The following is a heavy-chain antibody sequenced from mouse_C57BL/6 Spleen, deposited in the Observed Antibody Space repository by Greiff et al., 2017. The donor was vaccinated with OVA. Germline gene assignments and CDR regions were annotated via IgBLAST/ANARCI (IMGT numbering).Heavy chain of an antibody. V-gene: IGHV6-6*01. CDR2: IRNKANNHAT. CDR1: GFTFSDAW. J-gene: IGHJ2*01. D-gene: IGHD2-4*01. CDR3: TSSTMITTLYFDY. Sequence: EVKLVESGGGLVQPGGSMKLSCAASGFTFSDAWMDWVRQSPEKGLEWVAEIRNKANNHATYYAESVKGRFTISRDDSKSSVYLQMNSLRAEDTGIYYCTSSTMITTLYFDYWGQGTTLTVSS.